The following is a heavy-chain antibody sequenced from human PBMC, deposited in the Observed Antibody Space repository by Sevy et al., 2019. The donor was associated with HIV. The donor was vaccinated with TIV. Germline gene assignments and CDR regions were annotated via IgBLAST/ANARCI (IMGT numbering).Heavy chain of an antibody. V-gene: IGHV3-30*18. CDR3: AKDGELDSSGWYGYYYYYGMDV. CDR1: GFTFSSYG. CDR2: ISYDGSNK. D-gene: IGHD6-19*01. Sequence: WGSLRLSCAASGFTFSSYGMHWVRQAPGKGLEWVAVISYDGSNKYYADSVKGRFTISRDNSKNTLYLQMNSLRAEDTAVYYCAKDGELDSSGWYGYYYYYGMDVWGQGTTVTV. J-gene: IGHJ6*02.